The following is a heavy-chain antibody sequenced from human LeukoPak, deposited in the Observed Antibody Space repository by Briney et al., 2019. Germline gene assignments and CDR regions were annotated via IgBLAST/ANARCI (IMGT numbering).Heavy chain of an antibody. V-gene: IGHV3-48*01. CDR2: ISTGSNIM. CDR3: ARGEVGTTAY. D-gene: IGHD1-26*01. Sequence: PGGSLRLSCAASGFTFSSYSMNWVRQAPGKGLEWLSYISTGSNIMYYADSVKGRFTISRDNAKNSLYLQMNSLRAEDTAVYYCARGEVGTTAYWGQGTLVTVSS. J-gene: IGHJ4*02. CDR1: GFTFSSYS.